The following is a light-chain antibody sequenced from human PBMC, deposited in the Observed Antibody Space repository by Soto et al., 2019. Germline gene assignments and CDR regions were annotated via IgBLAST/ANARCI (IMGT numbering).Light chain of an antibody. Sequence: EIVLTQSPGILSLSPGERASLSCGASQSISSSFLAWYQQTPGQAPRXXIYDASNRATGIPARFSGSGAGTECTLTISSLEPEDFAVYYCQQYNSSPLTFGGGTKVDIK. J-gene: IGKJ4*01. CDR3: QQYNSSPLT. CDR1: QSISSSF. CDR2: DAS. V-gene: IGKV3-20*01.